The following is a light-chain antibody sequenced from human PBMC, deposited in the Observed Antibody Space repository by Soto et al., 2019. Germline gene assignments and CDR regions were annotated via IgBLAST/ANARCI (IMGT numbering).Light chain of an antibody. Sequence: EIVLTQSPGTLSLSPGERATLSCRASQSVSSSYLAWYQQKPGQAPRLLIYGASSRATGIPDRFSGSGSGTDFTLTICRLEPEDFAVYYCQQYGSSPLTFGGGTRLEIK. CDR3: QQYGSSPLT. CDR2: GAS. V-gene: IGKV3-20*01. J-gene: IGKJ5*01. CDR1: QSVSSSY.